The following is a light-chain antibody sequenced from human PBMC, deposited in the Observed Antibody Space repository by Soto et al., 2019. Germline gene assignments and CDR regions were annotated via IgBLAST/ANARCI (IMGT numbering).Light chain of an antibody. CDR1: SSNIGSST. Sequence: QSVLTQPPSASGTPVQRVTISCSGSSSNIGSSTVNWYQQVPGTAPKLLIDSNDQRPSGVPDRFSGSKSGTSASLAITGLQAEDEADYYCQSYDSSLSGSIYVFGTGTKLTVL. CDR2: SND. CDR3: QSYDSSLSGSIYV. V-gene: IGLV1-44*01. J-gene: IGLJ1*01.